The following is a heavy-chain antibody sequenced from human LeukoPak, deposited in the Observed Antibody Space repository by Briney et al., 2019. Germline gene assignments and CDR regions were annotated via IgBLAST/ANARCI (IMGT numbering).Heavy chain of an antibody. CDR2: ISGSGGST. CDR3: AKAPYIVGASYGDY. D-gene: IGHD1-26*01. CDR1: GFTFSSDS. V-gene: IGHV3-23*01. Sequence: GGSLRLSCAASGFTFSSDSMSWVRQAPGKRLEWVSAISGSGGSTYYADSVKGRFTISRDNSKNTLYLQMNSLRAEDTAVYYCAKAPYIVGASYGDYWGQGTLVTVSS. J-gene: IGHJ4*02.